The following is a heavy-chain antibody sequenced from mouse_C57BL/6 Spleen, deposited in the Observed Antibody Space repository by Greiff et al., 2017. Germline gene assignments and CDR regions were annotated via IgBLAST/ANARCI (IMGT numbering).Heavy chain of an antibody. CDR3: AIEGCDYGYAMDY. CDR1: GYTFTSYW. Sequence: QVQLQQLGTELVKPGASVKLFCKASGYTFTSYWMQWVKQRPGQGLEWIGNINPSNGGTYYNEKFKSKATLTVDKSSSTAYMQLSSLTSEYSAVYYCAIEGCDYGYAMDYWGQGTSVTVSS. V-gene: IGHV1-53*01. J-gene: IGHJ4*01. D-gene: IGHD2-4*01. CDR2: INPSNGGT.